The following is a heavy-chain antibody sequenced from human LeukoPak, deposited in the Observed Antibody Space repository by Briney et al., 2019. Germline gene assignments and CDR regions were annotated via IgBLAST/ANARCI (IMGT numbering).Heavy chain of an antibody. D-gene: IGHD2/OR15-2a*01. CDR3: VTEALVAFYYFDY. V-gene: IGHV3-23*01. Sequence: GGSLRLSCASSGFTFSSYAMSWVRQAPGKGLEWVAAISGSGATRNYADSVKGRFTISRDNSQNTLYLQINSLRAEDTALYYCVTEALVAFYYFDYWGQGTLVTASS. CDR2: ISGSGATR. CDR1: GFTFSSYA. J-gene: IGHJ4*02.